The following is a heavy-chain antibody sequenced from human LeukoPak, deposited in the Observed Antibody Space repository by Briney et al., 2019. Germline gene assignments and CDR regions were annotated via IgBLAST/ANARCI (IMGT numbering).Heavy chain of an antibody. Sequence: ASVKVSCKASGYTFTGYYIHWVRQAPGQGLEWMGWINPNSGGTNYAQKFQGRVTMTRDTSITTTYMELSRLTFDDTAVYYCAKSSGNSYMYNFDYWGQGTLVTVSS. V-gene: IGHV1-2*02. CDR2: INPNSGGT. CDR1: GYTFTGYY. CDR3: AKSSGNSYMYNFDY. J-gene: IGHJ4*02. D-gene: IGHD5-18*01.